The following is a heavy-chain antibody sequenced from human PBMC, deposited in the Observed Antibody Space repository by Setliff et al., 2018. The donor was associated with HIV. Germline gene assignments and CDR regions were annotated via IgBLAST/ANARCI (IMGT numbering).Heavy chain of an antibody. J-gene: IGHJ4*02. CDR1: GASISSSSHH. D-gene: IGHD6-19*01. Sequence: SETLSLTCTVSGASISSSSHHWAWIRQPPGKGLEYIGNIYYTGSTHHSPSLESRVATSVDTSKNQFSLKLSSVTAADTAVYYCARHDGGGWYVRVLATSFDYWGQGTLVTVSS. CDR2: IYYTGST. CDR3: ARHDGGGWYVRVLATSFDY. V-gene: IGHV4-39*01.